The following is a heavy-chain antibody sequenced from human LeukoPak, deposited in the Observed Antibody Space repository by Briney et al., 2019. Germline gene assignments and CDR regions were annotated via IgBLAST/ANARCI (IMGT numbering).Heavy chain of an antibody. CDR3: ARSYDSSGYCFDY. D-gene: IGHD3-22*01. Sequence: SETLSLTCPVSGGSISSPGYYWSWIRQHPGKGLEWIGYIYYSGSTCYNPSLKSRVTISIDTSKNQFSLKLNSVTAADTAVYYCARSYDSSGYCFDYWGQGTLVTVSS. V-gene: IGHV4-31*03. J-gene: IGHJ4*02. CDR1: GGSISSPGYY. CDR2: IYYSGST.